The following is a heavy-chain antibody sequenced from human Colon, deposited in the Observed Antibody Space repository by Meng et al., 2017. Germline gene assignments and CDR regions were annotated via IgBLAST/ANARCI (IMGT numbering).Heavy chain of an antibody. V-gene: IGHV4-4*07. CDR1: GGSISSYD. Sequence: SETLSLTCTVSGGSISSYDWNWIRQPAGEGLEWIGRIYPNGNTNYNPSLRSRVTIAIDTSKNQVSLKVNSVAASDTAVYYCASSAPTTRPRLQTWGQGTLVTVSS. CDR2: IYPNGNT. CDR3: ASSAPTTRPRLQT. D-gene: IGHD1-26*01. J-gene: IGHJ4*02.